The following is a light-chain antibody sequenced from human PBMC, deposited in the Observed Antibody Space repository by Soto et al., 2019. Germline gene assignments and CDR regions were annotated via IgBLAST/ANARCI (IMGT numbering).Light chain of an antibody. J-gene: IGLJ3*02. CDR3: QSYDNSLRV. CDR2: GNN. V-gene: IGLV1-40*01. CDR1: SSNIGAGHD. Sequence: QSVLTQPPSVSGAPGLRVTISCTGSSSNIGAGHDVHWYQQLPGTAPKLLIYGNNNRPSGVADRFSGSKSGTSASLAITGLQAEDEADYYCQSYDNSLRVFGGGTKLTVL.